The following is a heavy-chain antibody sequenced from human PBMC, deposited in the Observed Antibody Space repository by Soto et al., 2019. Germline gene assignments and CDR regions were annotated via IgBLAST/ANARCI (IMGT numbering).Heavy chain of an antibody. CDR1: VNIFGNSW. Sequence: PGESLKISCKGSVNIFGNSWIAWVRQLPGQGLEWMGVMFPGDSDTRYSPSFQGQVTMSADPSTNTAYLEWSSLKAADSAMYYCARVPDSSLGTMDVWGQGTTVTVSS. V-gene: IGHV5-51*01. D-gene: IGHD6-19*01. J-gene: IGHJ6*02. CDR2: MFPGDSDT. CDR3: ARVPDSSLGTMDV.